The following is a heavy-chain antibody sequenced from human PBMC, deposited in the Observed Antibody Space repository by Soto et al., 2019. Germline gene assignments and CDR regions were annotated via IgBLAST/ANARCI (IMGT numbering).Heavy chain of an antibody. Sequence: QVQLQESGPGLVKPSETLSLTCTVSGGSISSYYWSWIRQPPGKGLEWIGYIYYSGSTNYNPSLKSRVTISVDTSKNQFSLKLSSVTAADSAVYYCARYSSGCYGHYYGMDVWGQGTTVTVSS. V-gene: IGHV4-59*01. CDR3: ARYSSGCYGHYYGMDV. J-gene: IGHJ6*02. CDR2: IYYSGST. D-gene: IGHD6-19*01. CDR1: GGSISSYY.